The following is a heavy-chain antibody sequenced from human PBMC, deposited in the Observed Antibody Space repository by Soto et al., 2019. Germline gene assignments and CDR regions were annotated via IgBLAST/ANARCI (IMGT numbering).Heavy chain of an antibody. Sequence: QVQPEQGGAGLLKPSETLSLTCAVYGGSFSGYYWTWIRQAPGKGLEWIGEINHCGGTNYNSSLKSRVTISVDTSKNPFSLILESVTASATAVYYWASDRQYYQFWSGCQHDGRCAMEVWGQGNTVTVSS. D-gene: IGHD3-3*02. V-gene: IGHV4-34*02. CDR3: ASDRQYYQFWSGCQHDGRCAMEV. CDR1: GGSFSGYY. J-gene: IGHJ6*02. CDR2: INHCGGT.